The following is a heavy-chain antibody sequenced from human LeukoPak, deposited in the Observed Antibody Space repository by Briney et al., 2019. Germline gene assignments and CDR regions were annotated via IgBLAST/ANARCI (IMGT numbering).Heavy chain of an antibody. V-gene: IGHV4-59*08. CDR2: ISYSGST. D-gene: IGHD5-24*01. CDR1: GDSISSYY. Sequence: SETLSLTCTVSGDSISSYYWSWIRQPPGKGLEWVAYISYSGSTNYNPSLKSRVTISVDTSKKQFSLKLNSVTAADTAVYYCASQTKGGWLQPFDYWGQGTLVTVSS. J-gene: IGHJ4*02. CDR3: ASQTKGGWLQPFDY.